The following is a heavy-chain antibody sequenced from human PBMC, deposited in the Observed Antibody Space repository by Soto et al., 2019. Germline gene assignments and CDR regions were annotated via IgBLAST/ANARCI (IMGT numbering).Heavy chain of an antibody. J-gene: IGHJ4*02. D-gene: IGHD3-16*02. V-gene: IGHV4-34*01. CDR3: ARFIEYSASFDY. CDR2: VNHSGST. Sequence: SETLCLTCAVYGGSFSGYYWSWIRQPPGKGLEWIGEVNHSGSTKYNPSLKSRVTISVDTSKNQFSLKVNSVTAADTAVYYCARFIEYSASFDYWGQGTWVTVSS. CDR1: GGSFSGYY.